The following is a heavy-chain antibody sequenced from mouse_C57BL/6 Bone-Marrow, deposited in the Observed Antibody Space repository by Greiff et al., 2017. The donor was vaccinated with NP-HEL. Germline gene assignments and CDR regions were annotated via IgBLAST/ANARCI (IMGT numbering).Heavy chain of an antibody. CDR3: ARRWLLLAFAY. Sequence: EVHLVESGGGLVQPGGSLKLSCAASGFTFSDYYMYWVRQTPEKRLEWVAYISNGGGSTYYPDTVKGRFTISRDNAKNTLYLQMSRLKSEDTAMYCCARRWLLLAFAYWGQGTLVTVSA. J-gene: IGHJ3*01. V-gene: IGHV5-12*01. CDR1: GFTFSDYY. CDR2: ISNGGGST. D-gene: IGHD2-3*01.